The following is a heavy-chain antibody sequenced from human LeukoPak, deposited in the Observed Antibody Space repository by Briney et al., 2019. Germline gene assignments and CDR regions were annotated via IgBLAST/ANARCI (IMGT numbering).Heavy chain of an antibody. CDR2: IYPNSGDP. Sequence: GASVKVSCRASGYTFTDYYIHWVRQAPGQGLEWMGRIYPNSGDPDYAQKFQGRVTMTEDTSTDTAYMELSSLRSEDTAVYYCATGPGFDPWGQGTLVTVSS. J-gene: IGHJ5*02. V-gene: IGHV1-2*06. CDR3: ATGPGFDP. CDR1: GYTFTDYY.